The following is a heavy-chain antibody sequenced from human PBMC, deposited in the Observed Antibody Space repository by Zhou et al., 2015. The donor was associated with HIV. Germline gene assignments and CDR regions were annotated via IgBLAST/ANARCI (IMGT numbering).Heavy chain of an antibody. CDR2: SRRSVPGI. V-gene: IGHV3-11*01. CDR3: AGGPTDSNGWYHLDR. Sequence: QVQLVESGGGLVKPGGSLRLSCVVSGFTFNDYYMAWIRQAPGKGLEWVSMSRRSVPGIKYADSVRGRFTFSWDRAENSLSLQMDSLRADDTGLYYCAGGPTDSNGWYHLDRWGQGTLVTVSS. J-gene: IGHJ4*02. CDR1: GFTFNDYY. D-gene: IGHD6-19*01.